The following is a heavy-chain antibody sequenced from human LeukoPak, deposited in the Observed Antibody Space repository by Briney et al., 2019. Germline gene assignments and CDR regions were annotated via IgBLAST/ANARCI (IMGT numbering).Heavy chain of an antibody. Sequence: GGSLRLSCVASGFIFSSAGMHWVRQAPGKGLEWVAFIRIDGSSTYYADSVKGRFTISRDNSKNTLFLQMSRLRPEDSAVYWCAKDREGPRHYIDVWGTGTTVTISS. V-gene: IGHV3-30*02. CDR1: GFIFSSAG. CDR3: AKDREGPRHYIDV. CDR2: IRIDGSST. J-gene: IGHJ6*03.